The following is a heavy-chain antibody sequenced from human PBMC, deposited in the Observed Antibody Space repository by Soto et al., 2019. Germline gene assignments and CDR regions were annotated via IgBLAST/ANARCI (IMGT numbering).Heavy chain of an antibody. Sequence: GGSLRLSCAASGFTFSSYWMSWVRQAPGKGLEWVAKIKQDGSEKYYVDSVTSRFTIARANAKNSLYLQMNSLRREDTAVSDCGRGSRDCYNYYFDYWGQGTLVTVSS. CDR3: GRGSRDCYNYYFDY. J-gene: IGHJ4*02. CDR2: IKQDGSEK. D-gene: IGHD2-21*01. CDR1: GFTFSSYW. V-gene: IGHV3-7*01.